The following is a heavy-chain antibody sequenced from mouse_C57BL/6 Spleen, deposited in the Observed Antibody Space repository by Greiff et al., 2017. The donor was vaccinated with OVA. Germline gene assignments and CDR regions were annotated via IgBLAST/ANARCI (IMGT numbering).Heavy chain of an antibody. V-gene: IGHV7-3*01. J-gene: IGHJ4*01. D-gene: IGHD1-1*01. CDR3: ARYKFITTVVATGMDY. CDR1: GFTFTDYY. Sequence: DVMLVESGGGLVQPGGSLSLSCAASGFTFTDYYMSWVRQPPGKALEWLGFIRNKANGYTTEYSASVKGRFTISRDNSQSILYLQMNALRAEDSATYYCARYKFITTVVATGMDYWGQGTSVTVSS. CDR2: IRNKANGYTT.